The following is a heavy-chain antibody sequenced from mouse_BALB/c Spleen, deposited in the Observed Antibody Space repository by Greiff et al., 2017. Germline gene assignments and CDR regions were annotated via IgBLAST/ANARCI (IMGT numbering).Heavy chain of an antibody. D-gene: IGHD2-2*01. V-gene: IGHV1-9*01. CDR2: ILPGSGST. Sequence: VQLQQSGAELMKPGASVKISCKATGYTFSSYWIEWVKQRPGHGLEWIGEILPGSGSTNYNEKFKGKATFTADTSSNTAYMQLSSLTSEDSAVYYCARRRGYDGFYAMDYWGQGTSVTVSS. CDR3: ARRRGYDGFYAMDY. J-gene: IGHJ4*01. CDR1: GYTFSSYW.